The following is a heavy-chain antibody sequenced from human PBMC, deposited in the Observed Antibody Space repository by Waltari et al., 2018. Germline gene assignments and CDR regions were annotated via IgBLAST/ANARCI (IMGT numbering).Heavy chain of an antibody. D-gene: IGHD2-2*03. CDR3: TRQVLGYCTSAACRRLES. J-gene: IGHJ4*02. CDR1: AYSINSGFY. Sequence: QVHLQASGPGLLKASETLSLTCGVSAYSINSGFYWGWIRQPPGKGLEWVATIYHDGPTYYNPSLKSRATISMDTSKNHFSLKLQSVTAADTAVYYCTRQVLGYCTSAACRRLESWGQGTLVTVSS. CDR2: IYHDGPT. V-gene: IGHV4-38-2*01.